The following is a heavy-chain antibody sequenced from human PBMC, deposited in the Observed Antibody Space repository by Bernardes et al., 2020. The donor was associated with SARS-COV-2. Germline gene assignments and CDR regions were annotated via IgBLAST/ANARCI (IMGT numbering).Heavy chain of an antibody. CDR3: ARDAGIAALYGMDV. J-gene: IGHJ6*02. D-gene: IGHD6-6*01. CDR2: IWYDGSNK. V-gene: IGHV3-33*08. CDR1: GFTFSSYG. Sequence: GGSLRLSCAASGFTFSSYGMYWVRQAPGKGLEWVAVIWYDGSNKYYADSVKGRFTISRDNSKNTLYLQMNSLRAEDTAVYYCARDAGIAALYGMDVWGQGTTVTVSS.